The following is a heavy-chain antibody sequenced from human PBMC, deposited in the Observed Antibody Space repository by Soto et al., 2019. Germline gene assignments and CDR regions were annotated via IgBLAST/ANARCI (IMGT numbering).Heavy chain of an antibody. CDR2: FDPEDGET. D-gene: IGHD1-1*01. V-gene: IGHV1-24*01. J-gene: IGHJ5*02. CDR1: GYTLTELS. CDR3: ASPSRSRPAPSTNWFDP. Sequence: QVQLVQSGAEVKKPGASVKVSCKVSGYTLTELSMHWVRQAPGKGLEWMGGFDPEDGETIYAQKYQRRVTMTEDTSTDTAYMELSSLRSEDTAVYYCASPSRSRPAPSTNWFDPWGQGTLVTVSS.